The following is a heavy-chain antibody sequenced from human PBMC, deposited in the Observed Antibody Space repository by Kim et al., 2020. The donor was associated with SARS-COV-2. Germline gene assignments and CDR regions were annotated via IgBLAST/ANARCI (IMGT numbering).Heavy chain of an antibody. CDR2: INHSGST. Sequence: SETLSLTCAVYGGSFSGYYWSWIRQPPGKGLEWIGEINHSGSTNYNPSLKSRVTISVDTSKNQFSLKLSSVTAADTAVYYCARGTDYSSSWSDAFDIWG. CDR3: ARGTDYSSSWSDAFDI. V-gene: IGHV4-34*01. D-gene: IGHD6-13*01. CDR1: GGSFSGYY. J-gene: IGHJ3*02.